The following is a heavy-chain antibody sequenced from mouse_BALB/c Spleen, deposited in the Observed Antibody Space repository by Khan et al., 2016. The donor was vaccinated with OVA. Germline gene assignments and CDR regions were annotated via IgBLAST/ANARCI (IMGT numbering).Heavy chain of an antibody. CDR2: ISYSGST. CDR1: GYSITSGYG. Sequence: EVQLQESGPGLVKPSQSLSLTCTVTGYSITSGYGWNWIRQFPGNKLEWMGYISYSGSTNYNPSLQSRISIPRDTSKNQFFLQLNSVTTEDTATYYCARTARIKYWGQGTTRTVSS. V-gene: IGHV3-2*02. D-gene: IGHD1-2*01. CDR3: ARTARIKY. J-gene: IGHJ2*01.